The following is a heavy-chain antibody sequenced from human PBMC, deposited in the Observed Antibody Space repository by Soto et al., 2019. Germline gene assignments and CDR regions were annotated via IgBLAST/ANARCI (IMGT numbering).Heavy chain of an antibody. V-gene: IGHV1-69*01. CDR1: GGTFSSYV. Sequence: QVPLGQSGAEVKKPGSSVKVSCKASGGTFSSYVITWVRQAPGQGLEWMGEITPIFATANYAQKFQGRVTITADESTSTAYMELSSLRSEDTAVYYCAGRYSGYDYMSFDLWGQGTLVTVSS. D-gene: IGHD5-12*01. J-gene: IGHJ4*02. CDR2: ITPIFATA. CDR3: AGRYSGYDYMSFDL.